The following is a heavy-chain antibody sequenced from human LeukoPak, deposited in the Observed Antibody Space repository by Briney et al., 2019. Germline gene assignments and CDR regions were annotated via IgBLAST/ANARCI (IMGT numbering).Heavy chain of an antibody. CDR2: ISGSGGST. V-gene: IGHV3-23*01. J-gene: IGHJ6*02. D-gene: IGHD4-11*01. CDR1: GFTFSSYA. Sequence: GGSLRLSCAASGFTFSSYAMSWVRQAPGKGLEWVSAISGSGGSTYYADSVKGRFTISRDNSKNTLYLQMNSLRAEDTAVYYCAKDSTPDYSDYVPTFYYYYYGMDVWGQGTTVTVSS. CDR3: AKDSTPDYSDYVPTFYYYYYGMDV.